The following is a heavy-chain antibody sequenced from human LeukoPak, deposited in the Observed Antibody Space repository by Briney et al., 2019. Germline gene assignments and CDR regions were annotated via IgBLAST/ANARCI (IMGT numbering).Heavy chain of an antibody. Sequence: ASLKVSCKASGDTFTSYDINWVRQATGQGLEWMGWMNPNSGNTGYAQKFQGRVTMTRSTSISTAYMELSSLRSEDTAVYYCARDCGGDCYSRFDYWGQGTLVTVSS. J-gene: IGHJ4*02. V-gene: IGHV1-8*01. CDR2: MNPNSGNT. D-gene: IGHD2-21*02. CDR3: ARDCGGDCYSRFDY. CDR1: GDTFTSYD.